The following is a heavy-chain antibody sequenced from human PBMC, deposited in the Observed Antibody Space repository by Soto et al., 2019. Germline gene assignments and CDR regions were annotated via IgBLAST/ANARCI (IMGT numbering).Heavy chain of an antibody. CDR3: ARVAY. V-gene: IGHV3-21*01. Sequence: GGSLRLSCEASGFTFSRDSMNWVRQVPGKGLEWVASISSGSSDTWYADSVKGRFIISRDNAQNSLFLQMNTLRPEDTAMYYCARVAYWGPGTQVTVSS. CDR2: ISSGSSDT. J-gene: IGHJ4*02. CDR1: GFTFSRDS.